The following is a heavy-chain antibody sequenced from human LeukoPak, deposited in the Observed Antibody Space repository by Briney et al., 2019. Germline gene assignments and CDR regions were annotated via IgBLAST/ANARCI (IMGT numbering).Heavy chain of an antibody. CDR3: AKGYCRGNSCYDDRGAFDY. D-gene: IGHD2-2*01. Sequence: GGSLRLSCAASRFTFSTYAMSWVRQAPGRGLEWVSTISNSDGSTYYADSVKGRFTISRDNSENTLYLQMNSLRADDTAVYYCAKGYCRGNSCYDDRGAFDYWGQGTLVTVSS. V-gene: IGHV3-23*01. CDR2: ISNSDGST. J-gene: IGHJ4*02. CDR1: RFTFSTYA.